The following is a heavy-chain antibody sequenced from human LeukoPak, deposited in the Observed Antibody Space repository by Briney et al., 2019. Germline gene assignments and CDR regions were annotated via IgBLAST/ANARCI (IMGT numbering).Heavy chain of an antibody. J-gene: IGHJ4*02. CDR3: ARLVHCSSTSCYLFDY. CDR1: GYTFTSYA. D-gene: IGHD2-2*01. CDR2: INTNTGNP. V-gene: IGHV7-4-1*02. Sequence: ASVKVSCKASGYTFTSYAMNWVRQAPGQGLEWMGWINTNTGNPTYAQGFTGRFVFSLDTSASTAYLQISSLKAEDTAVYYCARLVHCSSTSCYLFDYWGQGTLVTVSS.